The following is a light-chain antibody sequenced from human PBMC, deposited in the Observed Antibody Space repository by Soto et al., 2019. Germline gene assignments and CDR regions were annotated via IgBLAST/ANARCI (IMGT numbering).Light chain of an antibody. V-gene: IGKV3-20*01. J-gene: IGKJ1*01. CDR3: QQYAGSPRT. Sequence: EIVLTQSPGTLSLSPGERATLFCRASQTITTSQLAWYQQKPGQAPRVLIFGASNRATGIPDRFSGSGSGTDFTLTISRIGPEDFAMYYCQQYAGSPRTFGQGTTVEIK. CDR2: GAS. CDR1: QTITTSQ.